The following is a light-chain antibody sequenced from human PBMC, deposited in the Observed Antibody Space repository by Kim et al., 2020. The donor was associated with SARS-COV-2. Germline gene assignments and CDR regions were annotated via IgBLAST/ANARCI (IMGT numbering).Light chain of an antibody. J-gene: IGKJ5*01. CDR3: QQYGDSPLIT. CDR1: QSVSSNY. V-gene: IGKV3-20*01. CDR2: GVS. Sequence: PGERDTQSSRASQSVSSNYLAWYQQKRGQSPRLVIYGVSRRATGIPDRFSGSGSGTDFTLTISRLEPEDFAVYFCQQYGDSPLITFGQGTRLEIK.